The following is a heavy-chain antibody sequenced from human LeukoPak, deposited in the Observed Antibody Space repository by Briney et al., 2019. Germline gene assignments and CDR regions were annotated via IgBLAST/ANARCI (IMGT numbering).Heavy chain of an antibody. V-gene: IGHV4-39*07. J-gene: IGHJ5*02. CDR2: IYYSGST. D-gene: IGHD3-3*01. CDR1: GGSISSSSYY. Sequence: SETLSLTCTVSGGSISSSSYYWGWIRQPPGKGLEWIGSIYYSGSTNYNPSLKSRVTISVDTSKNQFSLKLSSVTAADTAVYYCARAYDFWSGYSLAWFDPWGQGTLVTVSS. CDR3: ARAYDFWSGYSLAWFDP.